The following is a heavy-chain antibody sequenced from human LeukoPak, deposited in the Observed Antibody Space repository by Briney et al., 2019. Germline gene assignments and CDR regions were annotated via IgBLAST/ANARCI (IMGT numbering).Heavy chain of an antibody. CDR3: GRLSSSWYPLDH. Sequence: GESLKISCKGSGYSFTSYWIGWVRQMPGKGLEWMEIIYPGDSDTRYSPSFQGQVTISADKSISTVYLQWSSLKASDTAMYYCGRLSSSWYPLDHWGQGTLVIVSS. V-gene: IGHV5-51*01. J-gene: IGHJ4*02. D-gene: IGHD6-13*01. CDR1: GYSFTSYW. CDR2: IYPGDSDT.